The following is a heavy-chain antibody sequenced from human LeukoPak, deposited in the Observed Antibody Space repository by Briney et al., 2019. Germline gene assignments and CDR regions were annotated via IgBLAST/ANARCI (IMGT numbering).Heavy chain of an antibody. J-gene: IGHJ5*02. Sequence: GGSLRLSCAASGFTFSSYWMSWVRQAPGKGLEWVANIKQDGSEKYYVDSVKGRFTISRDNAKNSLYLQMNSLRAEDTAVYYGARDSSSWYRGNWFDPWGQGTLVTVSS. CDR2: IKQDGSEK. D-gene: IGHD6-13*01. CDR3: ARDSSSWYRGNWFDP. V-gene: IGHV3-7*01. CDR1: GFTFSSYW.